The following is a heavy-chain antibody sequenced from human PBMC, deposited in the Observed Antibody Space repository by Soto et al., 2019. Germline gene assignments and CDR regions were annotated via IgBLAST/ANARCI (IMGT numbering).Heavy chain of an antibody. CDR2: IVVGSGNT. D-gene: IGHD3-16*02. J-gene: IGHJ6*02. Sequence: SVKVSCKASGFTFTSSSVQWVLQARGQRLEWIGWIVVGSGNTNYAQKFQERVTITRDMSTSTAYMELSSLRAEDTAVYYCARDYPWYYYYGMDVWGQGTTVTVSS. V-gene: IGHV1-58*01. CDR3: ARDYPWYYYYGMDV. CDR1: GFTFTSSS.